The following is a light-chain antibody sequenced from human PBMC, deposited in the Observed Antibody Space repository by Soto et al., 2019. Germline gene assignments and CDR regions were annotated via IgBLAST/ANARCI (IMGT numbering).Light chain of an antibody. CDR1: QSVSSSY. Sequence: EIVLTQSPGTLSLSPGERVTLSCRASQSVSSSYLAWYQQTPGQTPRLLIYGTSSRATGIPDTFSGSGSGTDFTLTISRLEPEDFAVYYCQQYGSSPYTFGQGTKLEIK. V-gene: IGKV3-20*01. J-gene: IGKJ2*01. CDR2: GTS. CDR3: QQYGSSPYT.